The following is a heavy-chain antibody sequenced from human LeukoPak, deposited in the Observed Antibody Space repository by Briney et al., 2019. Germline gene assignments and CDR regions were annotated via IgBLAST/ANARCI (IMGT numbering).Heavy chain of an antibody. CDR2: IKGDGTTK. Sequence: GGSLRLSCAASGFSFGDHWMAWVRQAPGKGLEWVANIKGDGTTKNYVDSVKGRFTISRDNAKSSLYLQMNSLRAEDTAVYYCARASTGTRARYYYYMDVWGKGTTVTVSS. CDR1: GFSFGDHW. J-gene: IGHJ6*03. V-gene: IGHV3-7*01. CDR3: ARASTGTRARYYYYMDV. D-gene: IGHD1-7*01.